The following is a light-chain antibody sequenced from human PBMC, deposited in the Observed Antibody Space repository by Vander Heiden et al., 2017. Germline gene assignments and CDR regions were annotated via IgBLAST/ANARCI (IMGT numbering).Light chain of an antibody. Sequence: EIVLTQSPATLSFYPGERASPSCTASLIVSSCLAGYQQKPRQAPRRLIYDASNRATGIPARFSGSGSATDFTLTISSREPEDFAVYYCQQRSNWPPITFGQGTRLEIK. J-gene: IGKJ5*01. CDR3: QQRSNWPPIT. CDR2: DAS. V-gene: IGKV3-11*01. CDR1: LIVSSC.